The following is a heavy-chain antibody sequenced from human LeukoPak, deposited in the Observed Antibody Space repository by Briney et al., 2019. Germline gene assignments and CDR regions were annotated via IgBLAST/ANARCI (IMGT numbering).Heavy chain of an antibody. CDR3: AKGRLSGYSRTWDS. V-gene: IGHV3-9*01. CDR1: GFTFNDYA. Sequence: PGGSLRLSCAASGFTFNDYAMHWVRQAPGKGLEWVSGISWNSGRIGYADSVKGRFTISRDNAKNSLYLQLNSLRTDDTALFYCAKGRLSGYSRTWDSWGQGTLVTVSS. CDR2: ISWNSGRI. D-gene: IGHD5-18*01. J-gene: IGHJ4*02.